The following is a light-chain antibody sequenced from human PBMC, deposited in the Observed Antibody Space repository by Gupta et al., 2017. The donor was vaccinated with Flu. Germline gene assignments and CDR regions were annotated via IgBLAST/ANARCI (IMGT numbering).Light chain of an antibody. V-gene: IGLV3-1*01. CDR3: PEWESSTGV. J-gene: IGLJ1*01. CDR1: KLGDKY. Sequence: SYELTQPPSVSVSPGQTASITCSGDKLGDKYACWYQQKPGQSPVLVIYQDSKRPSGIPERFSGSNSANTVTMTISGTQAMEDSYEYCPEWESSTGVVGTGTKVTVL. CDR2: QDS.